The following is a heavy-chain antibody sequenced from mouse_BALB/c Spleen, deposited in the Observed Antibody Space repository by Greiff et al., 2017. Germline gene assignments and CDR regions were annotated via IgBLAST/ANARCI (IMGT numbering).Heavy chain of an antibody. J-gene: IGHJ4*01. CDR3: ARTPGGPYYAMDY. CDR1: GYTFTSYY. CDR2: IYPGNVNT. Sequence: VQLQQSGPELVKPGASVRISCKASGYTFTSYYIHWVKQRPGQGLEWIGWIYPGNVNTKYNEKFKGKATLTADKSSSTAYMQLSSLTSEDSAVYFCARTPGGPYYAMDYWGQGTSVTVSS. V-gene: IGHV1S56*01.